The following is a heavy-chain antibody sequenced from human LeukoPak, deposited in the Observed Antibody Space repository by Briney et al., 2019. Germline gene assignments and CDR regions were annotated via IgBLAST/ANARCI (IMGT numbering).Heavy chain of an antibody. CDR2: INPNSGGT. Sequence: GASVKVSCKASGYTFTGYYMHWVRQAPGQGLEWMGWINPNSGGTNYAQKFQGRVTMTRDTSISTAYMELSRLRSDDTAGYYCARDPGEDIVVVVAATNYYGMDVWGQGTTVTVSS. V-gene: IGHV1-2*02. CDR1: GYTFTGYY. CDR3: ARDPGEDIVVVVAATNYYGMDV. J-gene: IGHJ6*02. D-gene: IGHD2-15*01.